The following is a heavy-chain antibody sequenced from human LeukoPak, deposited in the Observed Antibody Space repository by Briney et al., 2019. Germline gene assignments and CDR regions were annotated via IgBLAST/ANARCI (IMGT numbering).Heavy chain of an antibody. J-gene: IGHJ5*02. CDR2: ISISGSTR. D-gene: IGHD3-10*01. CDR3: ARDQGLWFGTTRFDP. Sequence: GGSLRLSCAASGFTFSDHYMSWIRQAPGKWLEWVSYISISGSTRYYADSVKGRFTISRDNAKNTLYLQMNSLRAEDTAVYYCARDQGLWFGTTRFDPWGQGTLVTVSS. V-gene: IGHV3-11*04. CDR1: GFTFSDHY.